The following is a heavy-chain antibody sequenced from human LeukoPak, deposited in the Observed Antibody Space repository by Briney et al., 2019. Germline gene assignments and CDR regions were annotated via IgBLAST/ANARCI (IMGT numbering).Heavy chain of an antibody. Sequence: ASVKVSCKVSGYTLTELSMHWVRQAPGKGLEWVGGFDPEDGETIYAQKFQGRVTMTEDTSTDTAYMELSSLRSEDTAVYYCATGKYCSGGSCYENYYYYMDVWGKGTTVTVSS. D-gene: IGHD2-15*01. CDR2: FDPEDGET. CDR1: GYTLTELS. CDR3: ATGKYCSGGSCYENYYYYMDV. V-gene: IGHV1-24*01. J-gene: IGHJ6*03.